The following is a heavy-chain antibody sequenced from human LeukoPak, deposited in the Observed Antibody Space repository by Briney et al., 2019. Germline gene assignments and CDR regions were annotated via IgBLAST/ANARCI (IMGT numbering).Heavy chain of an antibody. CDR3: AKDRRRDGYNSAFDI. J-gene: IGHJ3*02. Sequence: GGSLRLSCAASGFTFDDYARHWVRQAPGKGLEWVSGISWNSGSIGYADSVKGRFTISRDNAKNSLYLQMNSLRAEDTALYYCAKDRRRDGYNSAFDIWGQGTMVTVSS. CDR2: ISWNSGSI. V-gene: IGHV3-9*01. D-gene: IGHD5-24*01. CDR1: GFTFDDYA.